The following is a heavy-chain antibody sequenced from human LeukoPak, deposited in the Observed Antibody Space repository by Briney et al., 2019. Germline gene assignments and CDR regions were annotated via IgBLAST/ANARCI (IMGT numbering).Heavy chain of an antibody. D-gene: IGHD5-18*01. CDR3: ARLGEYSYKD. Sequence: SETLSLTCTVSGVSISSYYWSWIRQPPGEGLEWIGYIYYSGSTNYNPSLKSRVTISVDTSKNQFSLKLSSVTAADTAVYYCARLGEYSYKDWGQGTRVTVSS. CDR2: IYYSGST. J-gene: IGHJ4*02. V-gene: IGHV4-59*01. CDR1: GVSISSYY.